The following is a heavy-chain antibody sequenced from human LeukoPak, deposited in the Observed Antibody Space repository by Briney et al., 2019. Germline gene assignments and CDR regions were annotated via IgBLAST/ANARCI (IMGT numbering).Heavy chain of an antibody. CDR2: MNPNSGNT. CDR3: ARGVGPAMSAYYYYYMDV. Sequence: ASVKVSCKASGYTFTCYDINWVRQATGQGLEWMGWMNPNSGNTGYAQKFQGRVTITRNTSISTAYMELSSLRSEDTAVYYCARGVGPAMSAYYYYYMDVWGKGTTVTISS. V-gene: IGHV1-8*03. CDR1: GYTFTCYD. D-gene: IGHD2-2*01. J-gene: IGHJ6*03.